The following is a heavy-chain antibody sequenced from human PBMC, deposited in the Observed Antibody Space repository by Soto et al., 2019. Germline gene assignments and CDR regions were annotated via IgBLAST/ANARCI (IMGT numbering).Heavy chain of an antibody. CDR1: GYNFNSYT. CDR3: ARMVGAPGHWFDP. Sequence: QVQLVQSGAEVKKPGASVKVSCKASGYNFNSYTISWVRQAPGQGLEWMGRISAYNGNTNYAQKLQGRVTMTTDTYTSTAYMELRSLRSDDTAVYHCARMVGAPGHWFDPWRQGTLVSVSS. CDR2: ISAYNGNT. V-gene: IGHV1-18*01. J-gene: IGHJ5*02. D-gene: IGHD1-26*01.